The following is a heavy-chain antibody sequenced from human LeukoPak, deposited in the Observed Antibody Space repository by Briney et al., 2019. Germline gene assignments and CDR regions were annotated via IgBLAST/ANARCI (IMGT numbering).Heavy chain of an antibody. J-gene: IGHJ4*02. CDR1: GGTFSSYA. Sequence: ASVKVSCKASGGTFSSYAISWGRQAPGQGLEWMGRIIPILGIANYAQKFQGRVTITADKSTSTAYMELSSLRSEDTAVYYCARDREGYNQYYFDYWGQGTLVTVSS. D-gene: IGHD5-24*01. V-gene: IGHV1-69*04. CDR2: IIPILGIA. CDR3: ARDREGYNQYYFDY.